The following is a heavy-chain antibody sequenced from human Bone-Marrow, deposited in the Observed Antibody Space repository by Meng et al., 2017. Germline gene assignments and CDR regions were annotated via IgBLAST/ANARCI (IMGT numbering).Heavy chain of an antibody. V-gene: IGHV3-53*04. D-gene: IGHD6-13*01. CDR1: GVTVSSNY. CDR3: ARDRLNSSSWYYYYYGMDV. CDR2: IYSGGST. J-gene: IGHJ6*02. Sequence: GGSLRLSCAASGVTVSSNYMSWVRQAPGKGLEWVSVIYSGGSTYYADSVRGRFTISRHNSKNTLYLQMNSLRAEDTAVYYCARDRLNSSSWYYYYYGMDVWGQGTTVTVSS.